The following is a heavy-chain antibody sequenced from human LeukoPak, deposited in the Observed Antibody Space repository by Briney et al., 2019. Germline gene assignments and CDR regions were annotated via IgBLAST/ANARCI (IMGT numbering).Heavy chain of an antibody. J-gene: IGHJ6*02. V-gene: IGHV4-61*02. CDR1: GGSISSGSYS. D-gene: IGHD5-18*01. CDR3: AGGPHTARLNYYYGMDV. Sequence: PSETLSLTCTVSGGSISSGSYSWGWIRQPAGKGLEWIGRIYTSGSTNYNPSLKSRVTMSVDTSKNQFSLKLSSVTAADTAVYYCAGGPHTARLNYYYGMDVWGQGTTVTVSS. CDR2: IYTSGST.